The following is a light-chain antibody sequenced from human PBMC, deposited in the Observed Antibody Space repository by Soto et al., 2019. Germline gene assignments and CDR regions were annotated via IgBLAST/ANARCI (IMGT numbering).Light chain of an antibody. V-gene: IGKV3-20*01. Sequence: EIVLTQSPGTLSLSPGDRATLSCWASQSVGSRLAWYQQKPGQAPRLLISGASSRATGIPDRFSGSGSGTDFTLTISSLQPEDFATYYCQQSYSTPVTFGQGTRLEIK. CDR3: QQSYSTPVT. J-gene: IGKJ5*01. CDR2: GAS. CDR1: QSVGSR.